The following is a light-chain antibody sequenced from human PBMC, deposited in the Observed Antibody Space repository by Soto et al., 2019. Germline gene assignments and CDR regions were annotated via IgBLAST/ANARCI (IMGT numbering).Light chain of an antibody. CDR3: SSYTGSSTPPYV. CDR2: EVS. J-gene: IGLJ1*01. CDR1: SNDVGGYNY. Sequence: QSALTQPASVSGSPGQSITFSCTGTSNDVGGYNYVSWYQQHPGKAPKLMIYEVSNRPSGVSNRFSGSKSGNTASLTISGLQAEDEADYYCSSYTGSSTPPYVLGTGTKLTVL. V-gene: IGLV2-14*01.